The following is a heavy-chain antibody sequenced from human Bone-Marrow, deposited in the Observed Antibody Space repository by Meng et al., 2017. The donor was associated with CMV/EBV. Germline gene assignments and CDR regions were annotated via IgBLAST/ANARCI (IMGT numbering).Heavy chain of an antibody. J-gene: IGHJ6*02. CDR2: MSGYSGTT. CDR1: GGTFTSYG. Sequence: ASVKVSCKASGGTFTSYGISWVRQAPGQGLEWMGWMSGYSGTTNYAQKLQGRVTLTTDTSTSTAYMELRSLRPDDTAVYYCARDRYRSVGSCYSHYYYHYAMDVWGQGTAVTVSS. CDR3: ARDRYRSVGSCYSHYYYHYAMDV. D-gene: IGHD2-15*01. V-gene: IGHV1-18*01.